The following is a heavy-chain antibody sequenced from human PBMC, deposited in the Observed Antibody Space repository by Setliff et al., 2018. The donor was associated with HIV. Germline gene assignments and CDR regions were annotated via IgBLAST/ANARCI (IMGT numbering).Heavy chain of an antibody. Sequence: SETLSLTCTVSGGSISSGSYYWSWIRQPAGKGLEWIGHIYTSGSTNYNPSLKSRVTISEETSKHQLSLKLTSVTAADTAVYYCAKDRISQDSSGFYFDSWGQGNLVTVSS. CDR1: GGSISSGSYY. V-gene: IGHV4-61*09. D-gene: IGHD3-22*01. CDR3: AKDRISQDSSGFYFDS. CDR2: IYTSGST. J-gene: IGHJ4*02.